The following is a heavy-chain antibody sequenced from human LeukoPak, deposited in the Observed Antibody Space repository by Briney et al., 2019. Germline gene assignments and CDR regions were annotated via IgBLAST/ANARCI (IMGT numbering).Heavy chain of an antibody. CDR2: SSSSSSYI. D-gene: IGHD3-9*01. Sequence: GGSLRLSCAASGFTFSSYSMNWVRQAPGKGLEWVSSSSSSSSYIYYADSVKGRFTISRDNAEDSLYLQMNSLRAEDTAVYFCARERRYFDWLTERFDFWGQGTLVTVSS. CDR1: GFTFSSYS. CDR3: ARERRYFDWLTERFDF. V-gene: IGHV3-21*01. J-gene: IGHJ4*02.